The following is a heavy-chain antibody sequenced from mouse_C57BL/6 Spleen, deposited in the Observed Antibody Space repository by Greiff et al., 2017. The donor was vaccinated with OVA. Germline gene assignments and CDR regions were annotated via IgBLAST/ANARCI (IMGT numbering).Heavy chain of an antibody. D-gene: IGHD2-5*01. V-gene: IGHV5-9-1*02. J-gene: IGHJ3*01. CDR1: GFTFSSYA. Sequence: EVKLVESGEGLVKPGGSLKLSCAASGFTFSSYAMSWVRQTPVKRLEWVAYISSGGDYTYYADTVKGRFTISRDNSRNTLYLQMSSLKSEDTAMYYCTRDSHYSNSAWFAYWGQGTLVTVSA. CDR3: TRDSHYSNSAWFAY. CDR2: ISSGGDYT.